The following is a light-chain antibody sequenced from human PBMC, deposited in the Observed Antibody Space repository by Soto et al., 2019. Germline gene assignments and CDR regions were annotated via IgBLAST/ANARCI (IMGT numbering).Light chain of an antibody. CDR2: GND. V-gene: IGLV1-44*01. CDR3: ATWDDSLNGYV. J-gene: IGLJ1*01. Sequence: QGVPTQTTCASATPGQRVTISCSGSNSNVGSNTVHWYQHLPGTAPKVLIYGNDQRPSGVPDRFSGSTYGTSASLAISGLRSEDESDYYCATWDDSLNGYVFGTGTKVTVL. CDR1: NSNVGSNT.